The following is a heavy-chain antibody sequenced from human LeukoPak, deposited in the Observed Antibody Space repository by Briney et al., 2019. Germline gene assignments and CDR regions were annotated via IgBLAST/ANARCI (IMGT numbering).Heavy chain of an antibody. V-gene: IGHV5-51*01. CDR2: IYPGDSDS. D-gene: IGHD3-22*01. J-gene: IGHJ4*02. CDR1: GYSFTSYW. Sequence: GESLKISCKGSGYSFTSYWIGWVRQMPGKGLEWMGIIYPGDSDSRYSPSFQGQVTISADKSISTAYLQWSSLKASDTAIYYCARREGGYYDTSGYYRYWGQGTLVTASS. CDR3: ARREGGYYDTSGYYRY.